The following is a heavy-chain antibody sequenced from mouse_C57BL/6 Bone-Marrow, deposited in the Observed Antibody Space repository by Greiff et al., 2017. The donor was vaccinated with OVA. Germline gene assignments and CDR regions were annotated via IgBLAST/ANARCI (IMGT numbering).Heavy chain of an antibody. J-gene: IGHJ2*01. CDR2: IHPNSGST. CDR1: GYTFTSYW. V-gene: IGHV1-64*01. CDR3: AGTTGLGYYFDY. D-gene: IGHD1-1*01. Sequence: QVQLQQPGAELVKPGASVKLSCKASGYTFTSYWMHWVKQRPGQGLEWIGMIHPNSGSTNYNEKFKSKATLTVDKSSSTAYMQLSSLTSEDSAVYYCAGTTGLGYYFDYWGQGTTLTVSS.